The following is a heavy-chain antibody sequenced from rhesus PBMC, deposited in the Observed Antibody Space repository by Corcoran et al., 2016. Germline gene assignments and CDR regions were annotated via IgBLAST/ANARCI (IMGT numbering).Heavy chain of an antibody. CDR2: LSGSGWRH. CDR1: GGSISSNY. D-gene: IGHD3-28*01. J-gene: IGHJ4*01. Sequence: QVQLQESGPGLVKPSETLSLTCAVSGGSISSNYWSWLRQPPGKGREGIGRLSGSGWRHNYHPSLKRRVPISTDTSKNQFSLKLSSVTAADTAVYYCARDYRGYYGSGYSNFDYWGQGVLVTVSS. CDR3: ARDYRGYYGSGYSNFDY. V-gene: IGHV4-173*01.